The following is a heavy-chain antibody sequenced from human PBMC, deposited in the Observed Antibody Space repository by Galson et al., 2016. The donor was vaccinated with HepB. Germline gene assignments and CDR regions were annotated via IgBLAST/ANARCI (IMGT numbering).Heavy chain of an antibody. CDR2: ISHSNTYI. Sequence: SLRLSCAASGFNFDLYTMSWVRQAPGKGLEWVSSISHSNTYIYYGDSVKGRFTISRDNAKNSLYLQMNSLRVEDTAVYYCARDPGRQYRPYYFDYWGLGTLVTVSS. V-gene: IGHV3-21*01. J-gene: IGHJ4*02. D-gene: IGHD5-18*01. CDR3: ARDPGRQYRPYYFDY. CDR1: GFNFDLYT.